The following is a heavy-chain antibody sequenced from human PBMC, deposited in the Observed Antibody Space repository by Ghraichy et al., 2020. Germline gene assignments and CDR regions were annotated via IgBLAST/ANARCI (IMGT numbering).Heavy chain of an antibody. Sequence: GGSLRLSCAASGFTFSSYSMNWVRQAPGKGLECVSSISSSSSNIYYADSVKGRFTISRDNAKESLYLQMNSLRAEDTAVYYCARDYGSNYPAAWGQGTLVTVSS. CDR1: GFTFSSYS. CDR3: ARDYGSNYPAA. CDR2: ISSSSSNI. D-gene: IGHD5-24*01. V-gene: IGHV3-21*01. J-gene: IGHJ5*02.